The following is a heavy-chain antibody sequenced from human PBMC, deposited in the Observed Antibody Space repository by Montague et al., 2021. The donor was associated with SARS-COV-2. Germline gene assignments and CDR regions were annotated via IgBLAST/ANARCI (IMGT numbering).Heavy chain of an antibody. J-gene: IGHJ4*02. D-gene: IGHD1-26*01. CDR3: VRDPAPSGSGTFYDY. Sequence: SETLSLTCTVSGDSVSHDFWTWIRQPPGKGLEWIGYVYYSRSSSYNPSLRCRVSIAVDTSKNQFSLRLSTVTAADTAIYYWVRDPAPSGSGTFYDYWGQGTLVAVSS. V-gene: IGHV4-59*02. CDR2: VYYSRSS. CDR1: GDSVSHDF.